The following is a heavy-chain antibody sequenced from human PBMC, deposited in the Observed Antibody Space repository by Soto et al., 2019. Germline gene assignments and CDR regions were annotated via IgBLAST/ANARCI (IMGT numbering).Heavy chain of an antibody. Sequence: SETLSLTCTVSGGSVSSSSYSWGWIRQSPGKGLEWIGTIYSSENTYYNPSLMSRVTISVDTSKNQFSLKLSSVTAADTAVYYCARTYDGSGPNSGGYAFDIWGQGTMVTVSS. D-gene: IGHD3-22*01. V-gene: IGHV4-39*01. CDR3: ARTYDGSGPNSGGYAFDI. CDR2: IYSSENT. CDR1: GGSVSSSSYS. J-gene: IGHJ3*02.